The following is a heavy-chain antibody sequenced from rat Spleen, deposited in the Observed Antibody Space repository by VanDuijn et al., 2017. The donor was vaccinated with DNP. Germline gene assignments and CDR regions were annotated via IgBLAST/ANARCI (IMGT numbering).Heavy chain of an antibody. CDR1: GFSFNNYN. Sequence: EVHLVESGGGLVQPGRSLKLSCAASGFSFNNYNMAWVRQVPGKGLEWIASITSGDPHAYYPDSVKGRFTVSRDNAENTLYLQMSSLRSEDTATYYCATFEGRDAWGQGTSVTVSS. V-gene: IGHV5-25*01. D-gene: IGHD1-11*01. CDR2: ITSGDPHA. CDR3: ATFEGRDA. J-gene: IGHJ4*01.